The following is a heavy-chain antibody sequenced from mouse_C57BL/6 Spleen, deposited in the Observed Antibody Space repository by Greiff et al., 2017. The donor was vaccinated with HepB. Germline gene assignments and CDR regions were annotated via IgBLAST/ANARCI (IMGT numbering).Heavy chain of an antibody. Sequence: QVQLKQSGAELVRPGTSVKVSCKASGYAFTNYLIEWVKQRPGQGLEWIGVINPGSGGTNYNEKFKGKATLTADKSSSTAYMQLSSLTSEDSAVYFCARSDYYGSSYVAMDDWGQGTSVTVSS. CDR3: ARSDYYGSSYVAMDD. CDR1: GYAFTNYL. J-gene: IGHJ4*01. CDR2: INPGSGGT. V-gene: IGHV1-54*01. D-gene: IGHD1-1*01.